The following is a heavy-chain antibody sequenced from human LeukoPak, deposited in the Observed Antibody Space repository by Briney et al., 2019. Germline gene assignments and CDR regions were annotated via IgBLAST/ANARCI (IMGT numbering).Heavy chain of an antibody. CDR3: AREAGTGNF. CDR2: IRYDGSNE. J-gene: IGHJ4*02. V-gene: IGHV3-30*02. Sequence: GGSLRLSCAASGFSFSAYGMHWVRQAPGKGLEWVAFIRYDGSNEYYADSVKGRFTISRDKSKNTPSLQMNSLRAEDTAVYYCAREAGTGNFWGQGTLVTVSS. CDR1: GFSFSAYG. D-gene: IGHD6-19*01.